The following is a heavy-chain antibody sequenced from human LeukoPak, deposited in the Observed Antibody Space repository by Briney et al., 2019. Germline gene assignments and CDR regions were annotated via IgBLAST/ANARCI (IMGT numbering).Heavy chain of an antibody. CDR3: ARDYGGNFRFDY. V-gene: IGHV1-2*02. CDR2: INPNSGGT. J-gene: IGHJ4*02. CDR1: GYTFTGYY. Sequence: GASVKVSCKASGYTFTGYYMHWVRQAPGQGLEWMGWINPNSGGTNYAQKFQGRVTMTRDTSISTAYMELRSLRSDDTAVYYCARDYGGNFRFDYWGPGTLVTVSS. D-gene: IGHD4-23*01.